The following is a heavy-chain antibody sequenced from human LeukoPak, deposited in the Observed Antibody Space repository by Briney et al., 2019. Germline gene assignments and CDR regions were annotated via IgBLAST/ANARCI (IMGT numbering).Heavy chain of an antibody. J-gene: IGHJ4*02. CDR1: GFTFGKYW. D-gene: IGHD3-3*01. V-gene: IGHV3-7*03. CDR3: ARDQYDTWSRRGNFDS. CDR2: IKLDGSEK. Sequence: PGGSLRLSCVASGFTFGKYWISWVRQAPGKGLEWVANIKLDGSEKNYVDSVKGRFTISRDNTKNSLYLQMNSLRVEDTAVFYCARDQYDTWSRRGNFDSWGQGTLVIVSS.